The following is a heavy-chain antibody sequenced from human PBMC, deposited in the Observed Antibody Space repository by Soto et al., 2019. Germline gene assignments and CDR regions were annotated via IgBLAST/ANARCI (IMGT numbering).Heavy chain of an antibody. CDR2: ISAYNGNT. V-gene: IGHV1-18*01. J-gene: IGHJ4*02. CDR1: GYTFTNFG. CDR3: AGGGTQTDN. D-gene: IGHD3-16*01. Sequence: QVQLVQSGAEVKKPGASVKVSCKASGYTFTNFGISWVRQAPGQGLEWMGWISAYNGNTNYAQNFQGRVNMTTDTSTRTDYMELRSQRSDDPAVYYCAGGGTQTDNCGQGTLVTVAS.